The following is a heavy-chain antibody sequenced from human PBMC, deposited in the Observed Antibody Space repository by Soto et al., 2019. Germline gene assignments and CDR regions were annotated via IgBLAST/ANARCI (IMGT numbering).Heavy chain of an antibody. Sequence: ASVKVSCKASGYIFTFYAMHWVRQAPGQGLEWMGRINTRNGNTENSQNFQDRVTITRDTSASTAYMEMSSLRSEDTAVYYCARGIAAVGPNWFDPWGQGTLVTVSS. V-gene: IGHV1-3*04. CDR2: INTRNGNT. J-gene: IGHJ5*02. D-gene: IGHD6-13*01. CDR1: GYIFTFYA. CDR3: ARGIAAVGPNWFDP.